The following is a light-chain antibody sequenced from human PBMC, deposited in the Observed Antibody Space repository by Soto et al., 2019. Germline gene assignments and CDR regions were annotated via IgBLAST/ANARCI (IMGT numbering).Light chain of an antibody. CDR2: DVS. CDR1: NSDIGGYDI. J-gene: IGLJ1*01. CDR3: TSYATGGTHV. V-gene: IGLV2-14*01. Sequence: QSALTQPASVSGSPGQSITLSCTGTNSDIGGYDIVSWYQQHPGKAPKLMIYDVSIRPSGVSHRFSGSKSANTASLTISGLQPEDEADYYCTSYATGGTHVFGTGTKLTVL.